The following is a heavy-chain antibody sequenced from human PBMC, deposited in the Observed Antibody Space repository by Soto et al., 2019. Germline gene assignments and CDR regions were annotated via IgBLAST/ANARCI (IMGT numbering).Heavy chain of an antibody. CDR3: ASGYDSSGYYYYFDY. J-gene: IGHJ4*02. CDR2: IIPIFGTA. D-gene: IGHD3-22*01. CDR1: GGTFSSYA. V-gene: IGHV1-69*13. Sequence: SVKVSCKASGGTFSSYAISWVRQAPGQGLEWMGGIIPIFGTANYAQKFQGRVTITADESTSTAYVELSSLRSEDTAVYYCASGYDSSGYYYYFDYWGQGTLVTVSS.